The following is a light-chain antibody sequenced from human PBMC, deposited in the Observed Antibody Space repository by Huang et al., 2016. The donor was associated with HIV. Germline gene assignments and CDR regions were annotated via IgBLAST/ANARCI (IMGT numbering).Light chain of an antibody. CDR1: QSVSTN. Sequence: EIVMTQSPATLSESPGERATLSCRASQSVSTNLAWYQQKPGQAPRLLIYDASTRATGIPARFSGSGSGTDFTLTISSLQSEDFAVYYCQQYNNWLALTFGGGTKVEIK. CDR2: DAS. CDR3: QQYNNWLALT. V-gene: IGKV3D-15*01. J-gene: IGKJ4*01.